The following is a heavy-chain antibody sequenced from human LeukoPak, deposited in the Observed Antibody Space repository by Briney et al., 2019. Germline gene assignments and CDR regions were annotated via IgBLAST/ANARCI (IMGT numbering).Heavy chain of an antibody. V-gene: IGHV1-18*01. J-gene: IGHJ4*01. Sequence: GASVKVSCKTSGYTFTTYGISWVRQAPGQGLEYMGWISAFTGNTNYAQKFQGRVAMTMDTSTSTVEMELSSLKFDDTALYFCARLPYDGEGYWGQGTLVTVSS. CDR3: ARLPYDGEGY. CDR1: GYTFTTYG. D-gene: IGHD3-10*01. CDR2: ISAFTGNT.